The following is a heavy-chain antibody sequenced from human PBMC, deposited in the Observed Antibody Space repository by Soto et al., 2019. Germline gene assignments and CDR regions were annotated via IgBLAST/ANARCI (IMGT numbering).Heavy chain of an antibody. CDR3: ALLAAWTAYSSSGPFDY. D-gene: IGHD6-6*01. V-gene: IGHV3-30*03. CDR2: ISYDGSNT. J-gene: IGHJ4*02. CDR1: GFTFSSYG. Sequence: GGSLRLSCAASGFTFSSYGMHWVRQAPGKGLEWVAVISYDGSNTYYADSAKGRFTISRDNSKNTLYLQMNSLRAEDTAVYYCALLAAWTAYSSSGPFDYWGQGTLVTVSS.